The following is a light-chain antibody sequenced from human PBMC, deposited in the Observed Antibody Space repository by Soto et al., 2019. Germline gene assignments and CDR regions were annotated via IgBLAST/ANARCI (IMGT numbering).Light chain of an antibody. CDR3: QQYNKWRT. V-gene: IGKV3-15*01. J-gene: IGKJ1*01. CDR2: GAS. CDR1: HSVGST. Sequence: EIVMTQSPATLSVSPGERATLSCRASHSVGSTLAWYQQKPGQAPRLLIYGASTRATGIPARISGSGSGTEFTLTISSLQSEDYAVYYCQQYNKWRTFGQGTKVDIK.